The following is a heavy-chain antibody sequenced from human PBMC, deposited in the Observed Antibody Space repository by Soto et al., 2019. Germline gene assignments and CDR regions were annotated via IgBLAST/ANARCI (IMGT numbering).Heavy chain of an antibody. V-gene: IGHV4-39*01. CDR2: IYYKGYT. D-gene: IGHD4-17*01. CDR3: ARHPDYGGNYYYYGLDV. CDR1: GDSIRDSSFY. J-gene: IGHJ6*02. Sequence: QMQLQESGPGLVKPSETLSLTCTSSGDSIRDSSFYWALIRQSPGKGLEWIGSIYYKGYTKYNPSLETRVTISIDTSRNQFSLRLTSVTAADTAIYFCARHPDYGGNYYYYGLDVWGPGTTVIVSS.